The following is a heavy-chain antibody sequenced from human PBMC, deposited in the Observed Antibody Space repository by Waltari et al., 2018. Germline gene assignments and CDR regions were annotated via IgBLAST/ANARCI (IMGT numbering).Heavy chain of an antibody. CDR2: INHSGST. Sequence: QVQLQQWGAGLLKPSETLSLTCAVYGGSFSGYYWSWIRQPPGKGLEWLGEINHSGSTNYNPSLKSRVTISVDTSKNQFSLKLSSVTAEDTAVYYCARGRRYYDFWSGWDAFDIWGQGTMVTVSS. D-gene: IGHD3-3*01. CDR1: GGSFSGYY. J-gene: IGHJ3*02. V-gene: IGHV4-34*01. CDR3: ARGRRYYDFWSGWDAFDI.